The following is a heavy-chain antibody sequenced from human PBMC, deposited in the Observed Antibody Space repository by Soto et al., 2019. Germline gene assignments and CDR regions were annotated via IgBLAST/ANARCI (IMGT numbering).Heavy chain of an antibody. CDR2: IIPILGIA. D-gene: IGHD2-15*01. Sequence: QVQLVQSGAEVKKPGSSVKVSCKASGGTFSSYTISWVRQAPGQGLEWMGRIIPILGIANYAQKFQGRVTITADKPTSTAYMGLSSLGSGDTAVYYCGGGGSAATFGVGEAFDIWGQGTMVTVSS. V-gene: IGHV1-69*02. J-gene: IGHJ3*02. CDR3: GGGGSAATFGVGEAFDI. CDR1: GGTFSSYT.